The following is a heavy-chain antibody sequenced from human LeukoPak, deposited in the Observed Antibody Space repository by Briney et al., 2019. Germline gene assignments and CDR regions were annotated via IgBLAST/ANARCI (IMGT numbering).Heavy chain of an antibody. V-gene: IGHV1-18*01. CDR3: ARDYYDSSGYAEYFQH. CDR1: GYTFTNYG. CDR2: ISAYNGNT. J-gene: IGHJ1*01. D-gene: IGHD3-22*01. Sequence: ASVKVSCKASGYTFTNYGISWVRQDPGQGLEWMGWISAYNGNTNYAQKLQGRVTMTTDTSTSTAYMELRSLRSDDTAVYYCARDYYDSSGYAEYFQHWGQGTLVTVSS.